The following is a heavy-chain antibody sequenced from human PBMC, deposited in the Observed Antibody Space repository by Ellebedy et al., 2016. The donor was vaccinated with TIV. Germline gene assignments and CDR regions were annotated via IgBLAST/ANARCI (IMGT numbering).Heavy chain of an antibody. CDR2: IYHSGST. V-gene: IGHV4-30-2*01. D-gene: IGHD5-24*01. Sequence: SETLSLXXAVSGGSISSGGYSWSWIRQPPGKGLEWIGYIYHSGSTYYNPSLKSRVTISVDRSKNQFSLKLSSVTAADTAVYYCASVEMAPYWYFDLWGRGTLVTVSS. CDR1: GGSISSGGYS. CDR3: ASVEMAPYWYFDL. J-gene: IGHJ2*01.